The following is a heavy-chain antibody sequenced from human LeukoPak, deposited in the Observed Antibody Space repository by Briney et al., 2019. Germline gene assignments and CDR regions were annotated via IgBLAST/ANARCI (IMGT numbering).Heavy chain of an antibody. J-gene: IGHJ4*02. CDR2: IRYDGSNK. CDR3: AKATGNLGN. D-gene: IGHD1-1*01. Sequence: GALRLSCAASRFTFNNYGMHWVRQAPGKGLEWVAFIRYDGSNKYYADSVKGRFTISRDNSKNTLYLQIYTLTAEDTARYYCAKATGNLGNWGLGTQVTVSS. V-gene: IGHV3-30*02. CDR1: RFTFNNYG.